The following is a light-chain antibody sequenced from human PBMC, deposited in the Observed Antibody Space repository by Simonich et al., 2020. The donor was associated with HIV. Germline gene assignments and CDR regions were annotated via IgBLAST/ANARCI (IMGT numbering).Light chain of an antibody. J-gene: IGLJ2*01. CDR3: QSYDSSLSGVL. Sequence: QSVLTQPPSVSGAPGQRVTISCTGSSSNIGAGYDVHWYLQLPGTAPKLLMYGNRHRPAGFPDRFSGSKSGTSASLAITGLQVEDEADYYCQSYDSSLSGVLFGGGTKLTVL. CDR2: GNR. V-gene: IGLV1-40*01. CDR1: SSNIGAGYD.